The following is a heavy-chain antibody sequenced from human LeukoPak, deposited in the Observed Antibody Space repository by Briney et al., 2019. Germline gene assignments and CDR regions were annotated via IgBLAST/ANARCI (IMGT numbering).Heavy chain of an antibody. CDR1: GGSFSSYG. CDR3: ASGAVAGRHALSYYYYYYYVDV. CDR2: IIPIFGTA. D-gene: IGHD6-19*01. Sequence: SVKVSCKASGGSFSSYGISWVRQAPGPGIEWLGVIIPIFGTANYAQKFQGRVTITTDESTSTAYMELSSLRSEDTAVYYCASGAVAGRHALSYYYYYYYVDVWGKGTTVTVSS. J-gene: IGHJ6*03. V-gene: IGHV1-69*05.